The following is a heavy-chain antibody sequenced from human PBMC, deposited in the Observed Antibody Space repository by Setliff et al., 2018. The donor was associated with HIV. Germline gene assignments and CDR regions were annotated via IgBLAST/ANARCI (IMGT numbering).Heavy chain of an antibody. CDR3: ARATFGGVIAYFDS. CDR2: ISFDGSNK. V-gene: IGHV3-30*04. D-gene: IGHD3-16*02. Sequence: PGGSLRLSCAASGFTFSSYAMHWVRQGPGKGLEWVAVISFDGSNKYYADSVKGRFTISRDNSKNTLYLQMNSLRAEDTAVYYCARATFGGVIAYFDSWGQGALVTVSS. CDR1: GFTFSSYA. J-gene: IGHJ4*02.